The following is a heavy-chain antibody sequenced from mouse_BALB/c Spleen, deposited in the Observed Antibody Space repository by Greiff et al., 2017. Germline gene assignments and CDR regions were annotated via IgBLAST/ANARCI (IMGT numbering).Heavy chain of an antibody. D-gene: IGHD1-1*01. CDR2: ISSGGGST. Sequence: EVNVVESGGGLVKPGGSLKLSCAASGFAFSSYDMSWVRQTPEKRLEWVAYISSGGGSTYYPDTVKGRFTISRDNAKNTLYLQMSSLKSEDTAMYYCARHRTTVVEDWYFDVWGAGTTVTVSS. CDR3: ARHRTTVVEDWYFDV. V-gene: IGHV5-12-1*01. J-gene: IGHJ1*01. CDR1: GFAFSSYD.